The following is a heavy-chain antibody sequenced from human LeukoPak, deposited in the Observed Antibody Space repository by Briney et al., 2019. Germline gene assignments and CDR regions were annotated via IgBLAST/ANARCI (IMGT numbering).Heavy chain of an antibody. CDR3: ARLSGSPTYYYGMDV. J-gene: IGHJ6*02. Sequence: ASVKVSCKASGGTFSSYAISWVRQAPGQGLEWMGGIIPIFGTANYAQKFQGRVTITADESTSTAYMELSSLRSEDTAVYYCARLSGSPTYYYGMDVWGQGTTVTVSS. V-gene: IGHV1-69*01. CDR1: GGTFSSYA. CDR2: IIPIFGTA. D-gene: IGHD3-10*01.